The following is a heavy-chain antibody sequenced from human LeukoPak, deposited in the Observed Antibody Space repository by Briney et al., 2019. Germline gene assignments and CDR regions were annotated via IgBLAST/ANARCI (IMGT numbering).Heavy chain of an antibody. J-gene: IGHJ4*02. V-gene: IGHV1-18*01. Sequence: ASVKVSCKASGYTFTSYGISWVRQAPGQGLEWMGWISAYNGNTNYAQKLQGRVTMITDTSTSTAYMELRSLRSDDTAVYYCARVLWFGELFYSFDYWGQGTLVTVSS. D-gene: IGHD3-10*01. CDR1: GYTFTSYG. CDR2: ISAYNGNT. CDR3: ARVLWFGELFYSFDY.